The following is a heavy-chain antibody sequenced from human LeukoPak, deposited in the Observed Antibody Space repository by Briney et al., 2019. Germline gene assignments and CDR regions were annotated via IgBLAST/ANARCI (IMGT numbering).Heavy chain of an antibody. Sequence: PGGSLRLSXAASGFTFSSYSMNWVCQAPGKGLEWVSSSSSSSSYIYYADSVKGRFTISRDNAKNSLYLQMNSLRAEDTAVYYCARGFGRYCSGGSCYAFDIWGQGTMVTVSS. V-gene: IGHV3-21*01. J-gene: IGHJ3*02. D-gene: IGHD2-15*01. CDR3: ARGFGRYCSGGSCYAFDI. CDR1: GFTFSSYS. CDR2: SSSSSSYI.